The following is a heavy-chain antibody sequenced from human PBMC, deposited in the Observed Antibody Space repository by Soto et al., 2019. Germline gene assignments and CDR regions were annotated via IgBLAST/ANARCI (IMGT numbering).Heavy chain of an antibody. CDR2: IYYSGRA. CDR1: GGSVSSSDYY. J-gene: IGHJ4*02. CDR3: ARQGYYDRRPYHTSRY. Sequence: SETLSLTCTVSGGSVSSSDYYWGWIRQPPGKGLEWIGSIYYSGRAYYNPSLKSRLTISVDTSKNQFSLKLSSVTATDTAVYYCARQGYYDRRPYHTSRYWGQGNLVTVSS. V-gene: IGHV4-39*01. D-gene: IGHD3-22*01.